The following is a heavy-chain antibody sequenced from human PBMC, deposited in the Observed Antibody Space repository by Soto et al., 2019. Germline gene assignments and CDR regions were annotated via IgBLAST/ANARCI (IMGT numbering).Heavy chain of an antibody. Sequence: EVQLVESGGGLVKPGGSLRLSCAASGFTFSSYSMNCVRQAPGKGLEWVSSISSSSSYIYYADSVKGRFTISRDNAKNSLYLQMNSLRAEDTAVYYCARVHIALRTTVTTSPAWGQGTLVTVSS. CDR1: GFTFSSYS. D-gene: IGHD4-17*01. CDR2: ISSSSSYI. CDR3: ARVHIALRTTVTTSPA. J-gene: IGHJ4*02. V-gene: IGHV3-21*01.